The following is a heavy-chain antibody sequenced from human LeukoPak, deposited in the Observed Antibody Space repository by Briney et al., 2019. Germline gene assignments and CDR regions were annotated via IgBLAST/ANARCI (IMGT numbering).Heavy chain of an antibody. CDR3: AKQVGLGPNFDY. Sequence: GGSLRLSCAASGFTFSSHAMSWVRQAPGKGLEWVSSISGSGGATYYADSVKGRFTISRDNSKNTLHLQMNSLRAGDTAVYYCAKQVGLGPNFDYWGQGTLVTVSS. J-gene: IGHJ4*02. CDR2: ISGSGGAT. D-gene: IGHD3-16*01. CDR1: GFTFSSHA. V-gene: IGHV3-23*01.